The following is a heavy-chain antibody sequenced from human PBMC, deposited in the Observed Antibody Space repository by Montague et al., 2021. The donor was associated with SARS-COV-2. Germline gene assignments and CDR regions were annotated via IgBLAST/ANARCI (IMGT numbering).Heavy chain of an antibody. D-gene: IGHD2-8*01. V-gene: IGHV3-48*03. J-gene: IGHJ4*02. CDR3: ATNKYCTLHDCLHGRHYFDH. CDR1: GFDVFNFD. CDR2: ISSSGATL. Sequence: SLRLSCAASGFDVFNFDMAWVRQAPGRGLEWISDISSSGATLLYXYSLKGRFTISRDNIQQSLYLQMNSLRAEDTAVYYCATNKYCTLHDCLHGRHYFDHWGQGTLVTVSS.